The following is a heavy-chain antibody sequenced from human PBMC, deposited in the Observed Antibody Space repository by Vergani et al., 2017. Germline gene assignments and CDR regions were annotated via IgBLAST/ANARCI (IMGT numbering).Heavy chain of an antibody. J-gene: IGHJ5*02. CDR3: ARIGLSCYSASLGGIDP. CDR1: GYSFTSYW. D-gene: IGHD3-22*01. Sequence: EVQLVQSGAEVKKPGESLTISCKGSGYSFTSYWIGWVRQMPGKGLEWMGIIYPGDSDTRYSPSFQGQVTISADQSISTAYLQWSSLKASDTAMYYCARIGLSCYSASLGGIDPWGQGTLVTVSS. CDR2: IYPGDSDT. V-gene: IGHV5-51*01.